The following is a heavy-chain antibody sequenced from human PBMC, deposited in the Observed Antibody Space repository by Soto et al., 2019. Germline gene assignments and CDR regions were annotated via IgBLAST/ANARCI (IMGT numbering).Heavy chain of an antibody. Sequence: PSQTLSLTCATSGDSVSSNTASWNWIRQSPSRGLEWLGRTYFRSKWYNDYAVSVKSRIIINPDTSNNQFSLQLNSVTPEETAVYFCAKGDNLGPKTGYAFDPWGQGIMVTVSS. J-gene: IGHJ5*02. CDR1: GDSVSSNTAS. V-gene: IGHV6-1*01. CDR2: TYFRSKWYN. D-gene: IGHD5-12*01. CDR3: AKGDNLGPKTGYAFDP.